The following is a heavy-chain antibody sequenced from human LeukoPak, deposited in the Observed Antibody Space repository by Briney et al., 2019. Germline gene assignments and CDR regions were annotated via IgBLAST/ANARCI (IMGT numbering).Heavy chain of an antibody. D-gene: IGHD3-10*01. CDR3: ANILPIMVRGGLARGPSDY. V-gene: IGHV3-23*01. CDR2: ISGSGSNT. J-gene: IGHJ4*02. CDR1: RFTFSSYA. Sequence: GGSLRLSCAASRFTFSSYAISWVRQAPGKGLEWVSVISGSGSNTYYVDSVKGRFTISRDNSKNTLYLQMNSLRAEDTAVYYCANILPIMVRGGLARGPSDYWGQGTLVTVSS.